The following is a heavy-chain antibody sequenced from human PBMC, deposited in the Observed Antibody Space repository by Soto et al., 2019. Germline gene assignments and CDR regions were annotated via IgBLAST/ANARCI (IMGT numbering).Heavy chain of an antibody. J-gene: IGHJ4*02. D-gene: IGHD3-3*01. Sequence: GGSLRLSCAASGFTFSSYGMHWVRQAPGKGLEWVAVISYDGSNKYYADSVKGRFTISRDNSKNTLYLQMNSLRAEDTAVYYCAKVGGRITIFGVVGSGEIYFDYWGQGTLVTVSS. V-gene: IGHV3-30*18. CDR2: ISYDGSNK. CDR1: GFTFSSYG. CDR3: AKVGGRITIFGVVGSGEIYFDY.